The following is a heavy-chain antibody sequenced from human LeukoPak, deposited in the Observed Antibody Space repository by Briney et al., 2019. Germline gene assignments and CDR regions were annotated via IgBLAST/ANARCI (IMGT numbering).Heavy chain of an antibody. V-gene: IGHV1-46*01. CDR1: GYPFTSYY. J-gene: IGHJ4*02. Sequence: ASVKVSCKASGYPFTSYYIHWVRQAPGQGLEWMGIINPLGGSTTYAHKFQDRVTMTRDTPTSTVYMELTRLRSDDTAVYYCARGGPIGYYYDTSGIGKCDYWGQGTLVTVSS. CDR3: ARGGPIGYYYDTSGIGKCDY. D-gene: IGHD3-22*01. CDR2: INPLGGST.